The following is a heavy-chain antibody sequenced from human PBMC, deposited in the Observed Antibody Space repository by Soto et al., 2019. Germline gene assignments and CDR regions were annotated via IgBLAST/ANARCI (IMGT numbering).Heavy chain of an antibody. CDR2: IYYSGST. J-gene: IGHJ5*02. V-gene: IGHV4-59*06. CDR1: GGSTSSYY. CDR3: ACGPYNWNSNLFDP. D-gene: IGHD1-7*01. Sequence: SETLSLTCTVSGGSTSSYYWSWIRQSPGKGLEWIGDIYYSGSTYYNPSLKSRVTISVDTSKNQFSLKLSSVTAADTAVYYCACGPYNWNSNLFDPCGQGTLVTVSS.